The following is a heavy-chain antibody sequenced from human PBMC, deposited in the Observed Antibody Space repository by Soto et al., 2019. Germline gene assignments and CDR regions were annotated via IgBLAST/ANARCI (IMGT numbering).Heavy chain of an antibody. V-gene: IGHV3-20*01. Sequence: GGSLRLSCAASGFTFDDYGMSWVRQAPGKGLEWVSGTNWNGGSTGYADSVKGRFTISRDKAKNSVYLQMNSLRAEDTALYHCARLSASSRYFYYMDVWGKGTTVTVSS. D-gene: IGHD6-6*01. CDR2: TNWNGGST. J-gene: IGHJ6*03. CDR3: ARLSASSRYFYYMDV. CDR1: GFTFDDYG.